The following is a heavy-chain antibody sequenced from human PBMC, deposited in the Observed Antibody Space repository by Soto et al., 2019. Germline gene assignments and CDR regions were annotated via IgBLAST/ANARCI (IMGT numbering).Heavy chain of an antibody. V-gene: IGHV3-48*01. Sequence: PGVSLRLSCAASGFTFSSYSMNWVRQAPGKGLEWVSYISSSSSTIYYADSVKGRFTISRDNAKNSLYLQMNSLRAEDTAVYYCARSPSSSTYNWFDPWGQGTLVTVSS. CDR3: ARSPSSSTYNWFDP. D-gene: IGHD6-6*01. CDR2: ISSSSSTI. J-gene: IGHJ5*02. CDR1: GFTFSSYS.